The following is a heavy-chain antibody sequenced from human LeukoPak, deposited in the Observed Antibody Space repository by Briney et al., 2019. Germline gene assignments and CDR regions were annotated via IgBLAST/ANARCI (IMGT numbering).Heavy chain of an antibody. V-gene: IGHV1-69*05. D-gene: IGHD6-19*01. CDR3: ARDQRYSSGWYWVY. J-gene: IGHJ4*02. CDR2: IIPIFGTA. CDR1: GGTFSSYA. Sequence: ASVKVSFKASGGTFSSYAISWVRQAPGQGLEWMGGIIPIFGTANYAQKFQGRVTMTTDTSTSTAYMELRSLRSDDTAVYYCARDQRYSSGWYWVYWGQGTLVTVSS.